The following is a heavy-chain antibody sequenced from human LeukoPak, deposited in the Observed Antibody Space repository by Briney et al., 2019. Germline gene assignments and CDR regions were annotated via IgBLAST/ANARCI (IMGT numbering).Heavy chain of an antibody. V-gene: IGHV3-48*03. CDR3: ARVKGLVLPYYYGMDV. CDR1: GFTFSSYE. D-gene: IGHD4/OR15-4a*01. CDR2: ISSSGSTI. J-gene: IGHJ6*02. Sequence: GGSLRLSCAASGFTFSSYEMNWVRQAPGKGLEWVSYISSSGSTIYYADSVKGRFTISRDNAKNSLYLQMNSLRAEDTAVYYCARVKGLVLPYYYGMDVWGQGTTVTVSS.